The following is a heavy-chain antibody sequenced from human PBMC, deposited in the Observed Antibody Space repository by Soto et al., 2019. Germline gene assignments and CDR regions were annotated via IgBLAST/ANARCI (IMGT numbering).Heavy chain of an antibody. CDR1: GFIFGSYT. V-gene: IGHV3-48*02. J-gene: IGHJ4*02. D-gene: IGHD6-19*01. Sequence: GGSLRLSCAASGFIFGSYTMNWVRQAPGKGLEWVSSISSSSFTLYYADSVKGRFSISRDNAKNSLYLQMNSLRDEDTAVYYCATGNGWQHNWGQGTLVTVSS. CDR3: ATGNGWQHN. CDR2: ISSSSFTL.